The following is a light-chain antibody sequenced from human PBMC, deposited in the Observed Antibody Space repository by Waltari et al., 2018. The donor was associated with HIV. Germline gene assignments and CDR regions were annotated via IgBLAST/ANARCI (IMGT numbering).Light chain of an antibody. CDR2: KDT. CDR1: SLAGQS. CDR3: QSADSSGGFRV. Sequence: SYELTQPPSVSVSPGQPATITCPADSLAGQSAYWYQQRPGQAPVAIIYKDTERPSGIPERFSGSSSGKTVTLIISEAQTEDEADYYCQSADSSGGFRVFGGGTRLSVL. J-gene: IGLJ3*02. V-gene: IGLV3-25*03.